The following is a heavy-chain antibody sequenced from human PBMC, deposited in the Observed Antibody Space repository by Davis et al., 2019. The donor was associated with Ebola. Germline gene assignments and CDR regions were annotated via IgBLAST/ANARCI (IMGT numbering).Heavy chain of an antibody. CDR1: GGSFSGYY. V-gene: IGHV4-59*01. Sequence: SETLSLTCAVYGGSFSGYYWSWIRQPPGKGLEWIGYIYYSGSTNYNPPLKSRVTISVDTSKNQFSLKLSSVTAADTAVYYCARSSRSYCTNGVCYPYYFDYWGQGTLVTVSS. D-gene: IGHD2-8*01. CDR2: IYYSGST. J-gene: IGHJ4*02. CDR3: ARSSRSYCTNGVCYPYYFDY.